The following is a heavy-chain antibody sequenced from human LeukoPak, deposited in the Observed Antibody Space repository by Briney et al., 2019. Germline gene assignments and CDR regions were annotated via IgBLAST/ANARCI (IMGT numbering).Heavy chain of an antibody. CDR2: ISGGGSPI. V-gene: IGHV3-48*03. CDR1: GFTFSSYE. CDR3: ASRPPPHRGPFDH. Sequence: GGSLRLSCAASGFTFSSYEMNWVRQAPGKGLEWVSYISGGGSPIYYAGSVRGRFTISRDNAKNSVYLQMNGLRAEDTAVYYCASRPPPHRGPFDHWGQGTLVTVSS. J-gene: IGHJ4*02.